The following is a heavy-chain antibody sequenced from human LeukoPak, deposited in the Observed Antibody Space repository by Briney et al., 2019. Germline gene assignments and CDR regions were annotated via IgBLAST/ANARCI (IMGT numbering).Heavy chain of an antibody. CDR2: ISGSGGST. CDR3: AKIVVVTANAFDI. CDR1: GFTFSSYA. D-gene: IGHD2-21*02. Sequence: GGSLRLSCAASGFTFSSYAMSWVRQAPGKGLERVSAISGSGGSTYYADSVKGRFTISRGNSKNTLYLQLNSLRAEDTAVYYCAKIVVVTANAFDIWGQGTMVTVSS. V-gene: IGHV3-23*01. J-gene: IGHJ3*02.